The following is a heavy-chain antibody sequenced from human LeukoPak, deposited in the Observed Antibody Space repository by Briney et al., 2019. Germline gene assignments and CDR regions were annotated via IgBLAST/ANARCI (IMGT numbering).Heavy chain of an antibody. CDR2: IYHSGST. CDR1: GGSFSGYY. J-gene: IGHJ4*02. D-gene: IGHD3-16*01. V-gene: IGHV4-34*01. Sequence: SETLSLTCAVYGGSFSGYYWSWIRQPPGKGLEWIGEIYHSGSTNYNPSLKSRVTISVDKSKNQFSLKLSSVTAADTAVYYCARRGTSDYLDYWGQGTLVTVSS. CDR3: ARRGTSDYLDY.